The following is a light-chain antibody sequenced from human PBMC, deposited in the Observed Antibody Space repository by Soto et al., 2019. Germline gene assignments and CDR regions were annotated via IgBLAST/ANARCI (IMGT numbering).Light chain of an antibody. CDR3: QQYNNWPYT. CDR1: QSVSSN. CDR2: GAS. J-gene: IGKJ2*01. Sequence: EIVMTQSPATLSVSPGERATLSCRASQSVSSNLAWYQQKPGQAPRLLFYGASTRATDIPARFSGSGSGTEFTLTISSLQSEDFAVYYCQQYNNWPYTFGQGTKLESK. V-gene: IGKV3-15*01.